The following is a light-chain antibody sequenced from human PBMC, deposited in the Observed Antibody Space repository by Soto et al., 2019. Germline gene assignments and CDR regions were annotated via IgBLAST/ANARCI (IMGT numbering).Light chain of an antibody. V-gene: IGKV3-11*01. CDR1: QGVSSY. CDR3: HQRSSWPQS. J-gene: IGKJ1*01. Sequence: VLTQSPATLSLSPGESATLSCRASQGVSSYLACYQQKPGQAPRLLIYDASNRANGIPARFSGSGSETDFTLTISSLEPEDFAVYYSHQRSSWPQSFGQGTKVDIK. CDR2: DAS.